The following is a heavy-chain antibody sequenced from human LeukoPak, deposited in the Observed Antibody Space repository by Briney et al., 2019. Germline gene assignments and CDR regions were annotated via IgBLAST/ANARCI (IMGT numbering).Heavy chain of an antibody. CDR2: ITHSGST. V-gene: IGHV4-34*01. J-gene: IGHJ4*02. CDR3: TYTGWYKVPDY. D-gene: IGHD6-19*01. Sequence: SETLSLTCAVYGGSLSSYYCSWIRQPPGKGLEWIGHITHSGSTNYNPSLKNRVTVSVDASKNQFSLKLSSVTAAVTAVYYCTYTGWYKVPDYWGQGTLVTVSS. CDR1: GGSLSSYY.